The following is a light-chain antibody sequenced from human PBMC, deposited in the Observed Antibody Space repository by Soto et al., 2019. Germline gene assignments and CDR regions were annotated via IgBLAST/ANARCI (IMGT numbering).Light chain of an antibody. J-gene: IGKJ5*01. CDR1: HSVFRY. CDR2: DAS. CDR3: QQRYSWPPIT. Sequence: VVLTQSPATLSLSPGERATLSCTASHSVFRYLAWFQQKPGQAPRLLIYDASNRATGIPARFSGSGSGTEFTLTISSLEPEDAAVYYCQQRYSWPPITFGQGTRLEIK. V-gene: IGKV3-11*01.